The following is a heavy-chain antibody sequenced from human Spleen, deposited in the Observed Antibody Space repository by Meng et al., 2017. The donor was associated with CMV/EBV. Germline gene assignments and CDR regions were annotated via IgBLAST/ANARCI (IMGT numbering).Heavy chain of an antibody. V-gene: IGHV1-46*01. CDR2: INPSASFT. CDR3: ARGSITMVRGIGY. CDR1: GYSFTNYY. Sequence: ASVKVSCKASGYSFTNYYMHWVRQAPGQGLEWMGTINPSASFTSYAQNFLGRVTMTRDTSTSTVYMELRSLKSNDTAVYYCARGSITMVRGIGYWGQGTLVTVSS. J-gene: IGHJ4*02. D-gene: IGHD3-10*01.